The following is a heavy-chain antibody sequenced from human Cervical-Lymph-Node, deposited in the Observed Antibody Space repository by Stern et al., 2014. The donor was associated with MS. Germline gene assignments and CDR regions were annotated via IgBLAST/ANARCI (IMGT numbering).Heavy chain of an antibody. CDR2: IIPIFGTT. J-gene: IGHJ6*02. V-gene: IGHV1-69*01. CDR1: GGTFSTYA. CDR3: AKNSSGWENSVYYYAMDV. Sequence: VQLEESGAEVKKPGSSVKVSCEASGGTFSTYAITWVRQAPGQGLEWMGGIIPIFGTTNYAHKWKGRVTVTADESTNTAYMELRNPTSEEPAVYFRAKNSSGWENSVYYYAMDVWGQGTRVTVSS. D-gene: IGHD6-19*01.